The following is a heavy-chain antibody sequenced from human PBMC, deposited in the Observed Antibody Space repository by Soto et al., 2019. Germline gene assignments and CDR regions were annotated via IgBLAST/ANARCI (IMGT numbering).Heavy chain of an antibody. J-gene: IGHJ4*02. CDR1: GITFTNAW. V-gene: IGHV3-15*01. Sequence: PGGSLRLSCAAPGITFTNAWMSWVRQAPGKGLEWVGRIKNKADGGTTDYAAPVRGRFTISRDDSKNTLFLQMNSLEIEDTAVYYCTTDPGDYEDFWGRGALVTVSS. CDR3: TTDPGDYEDF. CDR2: IKNKADGGTT. D-gene: IGHD4-17*01.